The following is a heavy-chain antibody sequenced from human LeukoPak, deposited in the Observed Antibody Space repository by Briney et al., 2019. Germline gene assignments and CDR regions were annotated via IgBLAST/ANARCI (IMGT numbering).Heavy chain of an antibody. J-gene: IGHJ6*03. Sequence: SETLSLTCTVSGGSISSYYWSWIRQPPGKGLEWIGYIYYSGSTNYNPSLKSRVTISVDTSKNQFSLKLRSVTAADTAVYYCARRPRDIVVVPAATHYYYMDVWGKGTTVTVSS. CDR3: ARRPRDIVVVPAATHYYYMDV. V-gene: IGHV4-59*12. D-gene: IGHD2-2*01. CDR1: GGSISSYY. CDR2: IYYSGST.